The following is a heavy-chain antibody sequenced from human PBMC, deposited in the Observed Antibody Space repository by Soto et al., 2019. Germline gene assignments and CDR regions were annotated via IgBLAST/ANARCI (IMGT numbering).Heavy chain of an antibody. CDR2: IYYSGST. V-gene: IGHV4-59*01. CDR1: GGSISSYY. J-gene: IGHJ3*02. Sequence: SETLSLTCTVSGGSISSYYWSWIRQPPGKGLEWIGYIYYSGSTNYNPSLKSRVTISVDTSKNQFSLKLSSVTAADTAVYYCATKADATDAFDIWGQGTMVTVS. CDR3: ATKADATDAFDI.